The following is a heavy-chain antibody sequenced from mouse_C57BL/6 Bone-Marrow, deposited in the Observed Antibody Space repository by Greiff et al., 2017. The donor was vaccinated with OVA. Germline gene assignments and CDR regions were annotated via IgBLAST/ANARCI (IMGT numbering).Heavy chain of an antibody. CDR1: GYSFTSYY. D-gene: IGHD1-1*01. V-gene: IGHV1-66*01. J-gene: IGHJ3*01. CDR3: ARGYYGRFAY. Sequence: VQLKQSGPELVKPGASVTISCKASGYSFTSYYIHWVKQRPGQGLEWIGWIYPGSGNTKYNEKFKGKATLTADTSSSTAYMQLSSLTSEDSAVYYCARGYYGRFAYWGQGTLVTVSA. CDR2: IYPGSGNT.